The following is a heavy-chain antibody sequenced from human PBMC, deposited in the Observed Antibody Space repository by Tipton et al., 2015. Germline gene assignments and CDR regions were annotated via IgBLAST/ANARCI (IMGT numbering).Heavy chain of an antibody. J-gene: IGHJ4*02. D-gene: IGHD2-15*01. CDR3: ARLSGPQAFDY. CDR1: GGTFSNYA. Sequence: QSGPEVKKPGSSVKVSCKASGGTFSNYAFSWVRQAPGQGLEWMGGIIPVFPTANYAPKFRGRLTITADESTSTAYMELSSLRSEDTAVYYCARLSGPQAFDYWGQGTPVTVSS. V-gene: IGHV1-69*01. CDR2: IIPVFPTA.